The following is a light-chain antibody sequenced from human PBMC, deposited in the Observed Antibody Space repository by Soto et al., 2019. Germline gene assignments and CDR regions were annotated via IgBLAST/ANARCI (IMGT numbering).Light chain of an antibody. CDR2: GAS. Sequence: EIVMTQSPATLSVSPGERATLSCRASQSLRSDLAWYQQNPGQAPRILIYGASTRDTGIPARFSGSGSGTEFTLTISRLQSEDFSVYYCQQYNIWPWTFGQGTKVDIK. CDR3: QQYNIWPWT. J-gene: IGKJ1*01. V-gene: IGKV3-15*01. CDR1: QSLRSD.